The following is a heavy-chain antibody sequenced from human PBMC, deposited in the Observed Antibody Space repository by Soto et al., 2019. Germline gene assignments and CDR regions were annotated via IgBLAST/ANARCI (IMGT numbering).Heavy chain of an antibody. CDR2: ISWNSGNI. CDR3: VRSKGGYSYGTPFDY. V-gene: IGHV3-9*01. D-gene: IGHD5-18*01. J-gene: IGHJ4*02. Sequence: EVQLEESGGALVQPGRSLRLCCAASGFTFDDYAMHWVRQVLGKGLEWVSSISWNSGNIGYADSVKGRFTTSRDNAKNSLYLQMNSLRPEDTALYYCVRSKGGYSYGTPFDYWGQGTLVTVSS. CDR1: GFTFDDYA.